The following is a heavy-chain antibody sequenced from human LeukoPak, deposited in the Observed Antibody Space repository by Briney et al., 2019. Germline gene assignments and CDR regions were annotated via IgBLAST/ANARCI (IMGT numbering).Heavy chain of an antibody. D-gene: IGHD6-13*01. J-gene: IGHJ4*02. CDR2: IKQDGSEK. CDR3: ASNDLIAAAGAPFDY. Sequence: PGGSLRLSCAASGFTFSSYAMSWVRQAPGKGLEWVANIKQDGSEKYYVDSVKGRFTISRDNAKNSLYLQMNSLRAEDTAVYYCASNDLIAAAGAPFDYWGQGTLVTVSS. CDR1: GFTFSSYA. V-gene: IGHV3-7*01.